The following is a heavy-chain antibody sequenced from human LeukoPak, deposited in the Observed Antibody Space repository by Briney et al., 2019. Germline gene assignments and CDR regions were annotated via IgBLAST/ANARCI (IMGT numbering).Heavy chain of an antibody. Sequence: GGSLRLSCAASGFTFTTYTMNWVRQAPGKGLEWVSSISSSGSYIYYADSMKGRFTISRDNAKNSLYLQMNSLRADDTAVYYCAKETPYSSSWFDYWGQGTLVTVSS. CDR1: GFTFTTYT. CDR3: AKETPYSSSWFDY. D-gene: IGHD6-13*01. J-gene: IGHJ4*02. CDR2: ISSSGSYI. V-gene: IGHV3-21*01.